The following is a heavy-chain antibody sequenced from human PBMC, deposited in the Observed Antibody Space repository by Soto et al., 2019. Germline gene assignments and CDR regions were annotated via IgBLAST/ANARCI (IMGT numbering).Heavy chain of an antibody. Sequence: EVQLVESGGGLVQPGGSLRLSCAASGLTFSGSWMPWVRQAPGKGLVWVSRINGAGSGTSYADFVKGRFTISRDDAKNTLFLQMNGLRAEDTAVYYCARGIFGSGTANDYWGQGTLVTVSS. CDR1: GLTFSGSW. CDR2: INGAGSGT. J-gene: IGHJ4*02. V-gene: IGHV3-74*01. CDR3: ARGIFGSGTANDY. D-gene: IGHD3-10*01.